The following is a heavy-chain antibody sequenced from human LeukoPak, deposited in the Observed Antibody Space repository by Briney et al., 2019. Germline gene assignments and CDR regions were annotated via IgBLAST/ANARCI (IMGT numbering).Heavy chain of an antibody. J-gene: IGHJ4*02. V-gene: IGHV4-4*07. Sequence: SETLSLTCTVSGGSISRYYGSWIRQPARKGLEWIGRIYTSGSTNYNPSLKGRVTMSVDTSKNQFSLKLSSVTAADTAVYYCARDSSGYYYGRYFEYWGQGTLVTVSS. CDR1: GGSISRYY. D-gene: IGHD3-22*01. CDR3: ARDSSGYYYGRYFEY. CDR2: IYTSGST.